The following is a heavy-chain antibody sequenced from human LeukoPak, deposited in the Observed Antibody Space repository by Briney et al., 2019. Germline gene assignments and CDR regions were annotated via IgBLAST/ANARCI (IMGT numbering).Heavy chain of an antibody. CDR3: ARAALGYCSSTSCLKSFDY. V-gene: IGHV4-30-4*08. J-gene: IGHJ4*02. D-gene: IGHD2-2*01. CDR1: GGSISSGDYY. Sequence: SQTPSLTCTVSGGSISSGDYYWSWIRQPPGKGLEWIGYIYYSGSTYYNPSLKSRVTISVDTSKNQFSLKLSSVTAADTAVYYCARAALGYCSSTSCLKSFDYWGQGTLVTVSS. CDR2: IYYSGST.